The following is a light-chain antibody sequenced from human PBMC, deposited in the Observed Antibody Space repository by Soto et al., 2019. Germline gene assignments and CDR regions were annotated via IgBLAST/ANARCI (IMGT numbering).Light chain of an antibody. Sequence: DIQMTQSPSSPSASVGDRVTITCQASQDISNYLNWYQQKPGKAPKLLIYDASNLETGVPSRFSGSGSGTDFTFTISNLQPEDIATYYCQQYDNLPLTFGGGTKVEIK. CDR3: QQYDNLPLT. CDR1: QDISNY. CDR2: DAS. V-gene: IGKV1-33*01. J-gene: IGKJ4*01.